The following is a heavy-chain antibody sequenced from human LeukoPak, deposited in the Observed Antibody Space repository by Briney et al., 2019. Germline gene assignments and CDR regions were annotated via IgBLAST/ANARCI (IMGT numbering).Heavy chain of an antibody. CDR1: GFTFDDYA. Sequence: PGGSLRLSCAASGFTFDDYAMHWVRQAPGKGLEWVSGISGSGGSTYYADSVKGRFTISRDNSKNTLYLQMNSLRAEDTAVYYCAKDLVRGGNWFDPWGQGTLVIVSS. V-gene: IGHV3-23*01. CDR2: ISGSGGST. D-gene: IGHD3-10*01. J-gene: IGHJ5*02. CDR3: AKDLVRGGNWFDP.